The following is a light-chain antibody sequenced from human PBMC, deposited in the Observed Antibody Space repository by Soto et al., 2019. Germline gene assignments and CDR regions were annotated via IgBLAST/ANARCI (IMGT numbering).Light chain of an antibody. CDR3: HQYCSTPFT. J-gene: IGKJ3*01. CDR2: GAS. V-gene: IGKV3-20*01. Sequence: EIVLTQSQGTLSLSPGDRATLSCRASQSVSTNYLAWYQQNLGQAPRLLIYGASSRATGIPDRFSGNGSGTDFTLTISRLEPEDFAVFYCHQYCSTPFTFGPGTKVDIK. CDR1: QSVSTNY.